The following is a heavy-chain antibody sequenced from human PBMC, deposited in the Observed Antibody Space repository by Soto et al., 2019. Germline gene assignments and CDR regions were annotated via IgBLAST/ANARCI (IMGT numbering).Heavy chain of an antibody. D-gene: IGHD2-15*01. CDR3: ARRYCSGGSCNWFDP. Sequence: ASVKVSCKASGYIFTGYYMHWVRQAPGQGLEWMGWINPNSGGTNYAQKFQGRVTMTRDTSISTAYMELSRLRSDDTAVYYCARRYCSGGSCNWFDPWGQGTLVTVSS. CDR1: GYIFTGYY. V-gene: IGHV1-2*02. CDR2: INPNSGGT. J-gene: IGHJ5*02.